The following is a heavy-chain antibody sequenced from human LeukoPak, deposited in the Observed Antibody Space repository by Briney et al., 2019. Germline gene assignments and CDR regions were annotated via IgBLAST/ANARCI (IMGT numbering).Heavy chain of an antibody. J-gene: IGHJ4*02. CDR2: IYPGDSDT. CDR3: ARSTMVRGVIIPPSY. V-gene: IGHV5-51*01. CDR1: GYSFTSYW. Sequence: GESLKISCKGSGYSFTSYWIGWVRQLPGKGLEWMGIIYPGDSDTRYSPSFQGQVTISADKSISTAYLQWSSLKASDTAMYYCARSTMVRGVIIPPSYWGQGTLVTVSS. D-gene: IGHD3-10*01.